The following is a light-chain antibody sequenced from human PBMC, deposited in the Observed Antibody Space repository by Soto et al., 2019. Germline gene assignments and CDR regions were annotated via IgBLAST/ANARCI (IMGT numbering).Light chain of an antibody. CDR3: QQYGSSPPLFT. Sequence: EIVLTQSPGTLSLSPGERATLSCRASQSVSSSYLAWYQQKPGQAPRLLIYGASSRATGISDRFSGSGSGTDFTLTISSLEPEDFVLYYCQQYGSSPPLFTFGPGTTVDIK. CDR2: GAS. J-gene: IGKJ3*01. V-gene: IGKV3-20*01. CDR1: QSVSSSY.